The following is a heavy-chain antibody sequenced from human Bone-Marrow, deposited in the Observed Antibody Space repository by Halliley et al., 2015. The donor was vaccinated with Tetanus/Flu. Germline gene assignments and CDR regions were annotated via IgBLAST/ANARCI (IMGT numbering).Heavy chain of an antibody. CDR3: ARSWHDWNPFDY. Sequence: SLRLSCVASGITFNKYAMNWVRQAPGKGPEWVSGISASGGGTYYADSVKGRFTISRDNAKNSLYLQMTSLRAEDTAVYYCARSWHDWNPFDYWGQGTLVTVSS. V-gene: IGHV3-23*01. CDR2: ISASGGGT. CDR1: GITFNKYA. D-gene: IGHD1-1*01. J-gene: IGHJ4*02.